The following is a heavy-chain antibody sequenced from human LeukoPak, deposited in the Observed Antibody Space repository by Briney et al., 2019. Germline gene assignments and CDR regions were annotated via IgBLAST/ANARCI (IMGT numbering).Heavy chain of an antibody. CDR3: ARSPQLDNVVVVAAIDY. Sequence: GGSLRLSCAASGFTFSSYSMNWVRQAPGKGLEWVSSISSSSSYIYYADSVKGRFTISRDNVKNSLYLQMNSLRAEDTAVYYCARSPQLDNVVVVAAIDYWGQGTLVTVSS. D-gene: IGHD2-15*01. V-gene: IGHV3-21*01. CDR1: GFTFSSYS. CDR2: ISSSSSYI. J-gene: IGHJ4*02.